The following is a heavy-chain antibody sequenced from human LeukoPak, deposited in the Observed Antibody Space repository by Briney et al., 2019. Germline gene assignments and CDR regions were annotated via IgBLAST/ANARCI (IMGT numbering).Heavy chain of an antibody. Sequence: PGGSLRLSCEASGFTSSSYAIRWVRQAPGTGLEWVSSIPGSGGATYYADSVRGRFSISRDGSKNTVYPQMNSLRDEDTAVYYCARARPWDSSRSYYFGMDVWGHGTTVTVSS. CDR3: ARARPWDSSRSYYFGMDV. CDR2: IPGSGGAT. J-gene: IGHJ6*02. V-gene: IGHV3-23*01. D-gene: IGHD3-22*01. CDR1: GFTSSSYA.